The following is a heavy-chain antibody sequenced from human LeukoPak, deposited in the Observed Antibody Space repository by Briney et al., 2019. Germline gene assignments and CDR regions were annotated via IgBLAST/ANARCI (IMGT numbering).Heavy chain of an antibody. CDR1: GGSISSSTYY. CDR2: IYSSVIT. CDR3: AVEEFDY. V-gene: IGHV4-39*01. Sequence: SESLSLTCTVSGGSISSSTYYWGWIRQPPVKGLEWIGSIYSSVITYYNPSLKSRVTLYVAMSTTQFSLNLSSVTAADTAVYYCAVEEFDYWGQGILVTVSS. J-gene: IGHJ4*02. D-gene: IGHD5-24*01.